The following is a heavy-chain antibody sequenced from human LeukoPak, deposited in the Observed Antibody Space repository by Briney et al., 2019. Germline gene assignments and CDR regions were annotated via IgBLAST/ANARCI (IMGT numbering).Heavy chain of an antibody. CDR1: GGSVSSGSYY. CDR3: ARVGGRSGGNIDY. V-gene: IGHV4-61*01. J-gene: IGHJ4*01. CDR2: IYYSGST. D-gene: IGHD6-19*01. Sequence: PSETLSLTGTVSGGSVSSGSYYWSWIRQPPGKGLEWIGYIYYSGSTNYNPSLKSRVTISVDTSKNQFSLKLSSVTAADTAVYYCARVGGRSGGNIDYWGQGTLVTVSS.